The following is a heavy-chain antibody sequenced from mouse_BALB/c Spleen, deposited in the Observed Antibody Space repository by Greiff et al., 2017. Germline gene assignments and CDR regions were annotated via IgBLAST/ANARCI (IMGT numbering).Heavy chain of an antibody. CDR3: ATLMITTVPFAY. CDR1: GFSLTSYG. J-gene: IGHJ3*01. V-gene: IGHV2-9*02. Sequence: QVQLKESGPGLVAPSQSLSITCTVSGFSLTSYGVHWVRQPPGKGLEWLGVIWAGGSTNYNSALMSRLSISKDNSKSQVFLKMNSLQTDDTAMYYCATLMITTVPFAYWGQGTLVTVSA. D-gene: IGHD2-4*01. CDR2: IWAGGST.